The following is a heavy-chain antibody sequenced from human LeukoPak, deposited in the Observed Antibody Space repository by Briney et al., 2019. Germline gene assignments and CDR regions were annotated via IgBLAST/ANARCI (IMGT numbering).Heavy chain of an antibody. CDR3: ARGPTYYYDSSGVWDY. CDR2: INPSGGST. V-gene: IGHV1-46*01. J-gene: IGHJ4*02. D-gene: IGHD3-22*01. CDR1: GYTFTSYY. Sequence: ASVKVSCKASGYTFTSYYMHWVRQAPGQGLEWMGIINPSGGSTSYARKFQGRVTMTRDMSTSTVYMELSSLRSEDTAVYYCARGPTYYYDSSGVWDYWGQGTLVTVSS.